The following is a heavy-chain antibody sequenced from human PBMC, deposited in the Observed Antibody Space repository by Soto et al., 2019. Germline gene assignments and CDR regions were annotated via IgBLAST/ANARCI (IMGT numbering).Heavy chain of an antibody. J-gene: IGHJ4*02. D-gene: IGHD5-12*01. CDR1: GFTFSSYA. Sequence: PGGSLRLSCAASGFTFSSYAMSWVRQAPGKGLEWVSAISGSGGSTYYADSVKGRFTISRDNSKNTLYLKMNSLRAEDTAVYYCAKDFKRYSGYDYRSAGDPFDYWGQGTLVNVSS. V-gene: IGHV3-23*01. CDR2: ISGSGGST. CDR3: AKDFKRYSGYDYRSAGDPFDY.